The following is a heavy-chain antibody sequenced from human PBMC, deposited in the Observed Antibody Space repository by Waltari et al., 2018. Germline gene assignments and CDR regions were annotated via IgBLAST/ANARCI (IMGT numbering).Heavy chain of an antibody. CDR1: GYSISRGYY. D-gene: IGHD2-15*01. V-gene: IGHV4-38-2*01. J-gene: IGHJ4*02. Sequence: QVQLQESGPGLVKPSETLSLTCAVPGYSISRGYYWGWIRQPPGKGLEWIGSIYHSGSTYYNPSLKSRVTISVDTSKNQFSLKLSSVTAADTAVYYCARVRGYCSGGSCYFDYWGQGTLVTVSS. CDR2: IYHSGST. CDR3: ARVRGYCSGGSCYFDY.